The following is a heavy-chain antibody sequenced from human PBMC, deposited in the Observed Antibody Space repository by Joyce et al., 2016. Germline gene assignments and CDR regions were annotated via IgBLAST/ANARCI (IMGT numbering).Heavy chain of an antibody. J-gene: IGHJ4*02. CDR3: TREVRSGPPNDF. Sequence: QVQLRQSGPGLVKPSQTLSLTCVISGDRVSSKIAAWNWIRQSSSRGLQWLGRTSYRSSWQNAYAPSLRGRITSAADTSKNQFSLQLTSVTPDDTAVYYCTREVRSGPPNDFWGEGTLVTVSS. V-gene: IGHV6-1*01. CDR1: GDRVSSKIAA. D-gene: IGHD3-3*01. CDR2: TSYRSSWQN.